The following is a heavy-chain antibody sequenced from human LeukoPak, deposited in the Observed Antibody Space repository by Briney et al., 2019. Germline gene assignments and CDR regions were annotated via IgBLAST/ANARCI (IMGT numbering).Heavy chain of an antibody. CDR2: ISGSGGST. D-gene: IGHD2-2*01. Sequence: GGSLRLSCAASGFTFSSYAMSWVRQAPGKGLEWVSAISGSGGSTNYADSVKGRFTISRDNSKNTLYLQMNSLRAEDTAVYYCARDSTRSYYYYMDVWGKGTTVTVSS. V-gene: IGHV3-23*01. J-gene: IGHJ6*03. CDR3: ARDSTRSYYYYMDV. CDR1: GFTFSSYA.